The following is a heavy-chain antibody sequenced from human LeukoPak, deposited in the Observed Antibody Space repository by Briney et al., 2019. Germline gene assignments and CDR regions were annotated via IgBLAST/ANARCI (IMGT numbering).Heavy chain of an antibody. Sequence: TGGSLRLSCAASGFTFTKYGMHWVRQAPGKGLEWVTFIRFDGSNKYYADSVKGRFTISRDNSKNTLYLQMNSLRAEDTAVYYCAKEREDRIYDFSDAFDIWGQGTMVTVSS. J-gene: IGHJ3*02. CDR2: IRFDGSNK. CDR1: GFTFTKYG. D-gene: IGHD3-3*01. V-gene: IGHV3-30*02. CDR3: AKEREDRIYDFSDAFDI.